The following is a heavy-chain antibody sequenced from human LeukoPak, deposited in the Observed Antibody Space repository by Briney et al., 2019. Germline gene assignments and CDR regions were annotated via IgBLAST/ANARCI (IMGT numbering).Heavy chain of an antibody. J-gene: IGHJ4*02. CDR1: GGSISSYY. CDR2: IYYSGST. D-gene: IGHD2-15*01. Sequence: PSETLSLTCTVSGGSISSYYWSWIRQPPGKGLEWIGYIYYSGSTNYNPSLKSRVTISVDTSKNQFSLKLSSVTAADTAVYYCARDPGVVARYYFGYWGQGTLVTVSS. V-gene: IGHV4-59*01. CDR3: ARDPGVVARYYFGY.